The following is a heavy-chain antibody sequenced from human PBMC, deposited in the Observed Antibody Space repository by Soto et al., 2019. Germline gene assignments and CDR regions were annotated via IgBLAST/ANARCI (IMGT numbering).Heavy chain of an antibody. V-gene: IGHV1-69*13. D-gene: IGHD2-8*01. CDR3: ARSRFVVGVTEDYYGMDV. J-gene: IGHJ6*02. Sequence: SVKVSCKSSGGTFSNSPISWVRQAPGQGLEWVGGVIPVFRTENYAQKFQGRVTISADESTNTAYMELSSLRSGDTAVYYCARSRFVVGVTEDYYGMDVWGQGTTVTVSS. CDR2: VIPVFRTE. CDR1: GGTFSNSP.